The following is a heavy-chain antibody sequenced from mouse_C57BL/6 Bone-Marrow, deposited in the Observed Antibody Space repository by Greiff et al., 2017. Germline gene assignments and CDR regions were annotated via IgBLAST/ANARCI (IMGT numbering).Heavy chain of an antibody. CDR3: ARPLWLLHAMDY. CDR1: GFTFSDYY. D-gene: IGHD2-2*01. V-gene: IGHV5-12*01. CDR2: ISNGGGST. Sequence: EVKLVESGGGLVQPGGSLKLSCAASGFTFSDYYMYWVRQTPEKRLEWVAYISNGGGSTYYPDTVKGRFTISRDNAKNTLYLQMSRLKSEDTAMYYCARPLWLLHAMDYWGQGTSVTVSS. J-gene: IGHJ4*01.